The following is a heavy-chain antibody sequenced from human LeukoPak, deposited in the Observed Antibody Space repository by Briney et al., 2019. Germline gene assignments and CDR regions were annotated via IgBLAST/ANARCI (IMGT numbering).Heavy chain of an antibody. CDR3: ARHRGPSLHSSGYFDY. CDR2: MSHDGSNK. Sequence: PGGSLRLSCAASGFPFSGYAMHWVRQAPGKGLEWVGVMSHDGSNKYYADSVKGRFTNSRDNSKNTLYLQMDSLRTEDTAVYYCARHRGPSLHSSGYFDYWGQGTLVTVSS. V-gene: IGHV3-30-3*01. J-gene: IGHJ4*02. CDR1: GFPFSGYA. D-gene: IGHD3-22*01.